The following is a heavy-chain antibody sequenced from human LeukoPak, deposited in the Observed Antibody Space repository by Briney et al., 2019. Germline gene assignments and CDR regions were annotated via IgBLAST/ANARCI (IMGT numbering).Heavy chain of an antibody. D-gene: IGHD6-13*01. V-gene: IGHV4-59*01. J-gene: IGHJ3*02. CDR3: ARAWGIAAAARWAFDI. CDR1: GGSISSYY. Sequence: PSQTLSLTCTVSGGSISSYYWSWIRQPPGKGLEWIGYIYYSGSTNYNPSLKSRVTISVDTSKNQFSLKLSSVTAADTAVYYCARAWGIAAAARWAFDIWGQGTMVTVSS. CDR2: IYYSGST.